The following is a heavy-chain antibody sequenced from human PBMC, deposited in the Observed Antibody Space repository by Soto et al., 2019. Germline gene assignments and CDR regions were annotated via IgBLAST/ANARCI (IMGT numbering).Heavy chain of an antibody. J-gene: IGHJ5*02. CDR1: GGSISSGGYS. V-gene: IGHV4-30-2*01. CDR3: ARDLGYCSSTSCYLGWFDP. CDR2: IYHSGST. Sequence: QLQLQESGSGLVKPSQTLSLTCAVSGGSISSGGYSWSWIRQPPGKGLEWIGYIYHSGSTYYNPSLKSRVTISGDRSKNQFSLKLSSVTAADTAVYYCARDLGYCSSTSCYLGWFDPWGQGTLVTVSS. D-gene: IGHD2-2*01.